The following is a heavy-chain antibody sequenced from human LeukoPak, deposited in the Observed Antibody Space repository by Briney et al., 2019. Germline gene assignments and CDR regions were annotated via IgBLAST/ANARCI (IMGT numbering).Heavy chain of an antibody. CDR3: ARQELTEYNWFDL. CDR2: IYPGYSDT. D-gene: IGHD1-26*01. Sequence: GEALQISCKGSGYSFTSYWIGWVRPMPGKGLEWMGIIYPGYSDTRYSPSFQGQVTISADKSISTAYLQWSSLKASDTAMYYCARQELTEYNWFDLWGQGTLVTVSS. J-gene: IGHJ5*02. V-gene: IGHV5-51*01. CDR1: GYSFTSYW.